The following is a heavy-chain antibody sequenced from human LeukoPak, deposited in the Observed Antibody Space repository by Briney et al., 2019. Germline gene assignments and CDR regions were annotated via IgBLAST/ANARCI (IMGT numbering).Heavy chain of an antibody. CDR2: FDPEDGET. CDR1: GYTLTELS. D-gene: IGHD1-1*01. V-gene: IGHV1-24*01. J-gene: IGHJ4*02. CDR3: APTPEGWNPQVG. Sequence: ASVKVSCKVSGYTLTELSMHWVRQAPGKGLEWMGGFDPEDGETIYAQKFQGRVTMTEDTSTDTAYMELSSLRSEDTAVYYCAPTPEGWNPQVGWGQGTLVTVSS.